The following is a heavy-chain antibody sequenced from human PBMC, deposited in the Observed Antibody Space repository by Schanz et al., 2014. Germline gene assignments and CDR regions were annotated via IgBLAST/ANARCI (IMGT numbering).Heavy chain of an antibody. CDR3: AKEEVYVDSNGMDV. V-gene: IGHV3-11*01. J-gene: IGHJ6*02. CDR1: GFSVSSNY. D-gene: IGHD2-8*01. Sequence: VQLVESGGGLIQPGGSLRLSCAASGFSVSSNYMNWIRQAPGKGLEWLSYISRDGTTSYYADSVKGRFTISRDNAKNSLYLQMNSLRAEDTALYYCAKEEVYVDSNGMDVWGQGTTVTVSS. CDR2: ISRDGTTS.